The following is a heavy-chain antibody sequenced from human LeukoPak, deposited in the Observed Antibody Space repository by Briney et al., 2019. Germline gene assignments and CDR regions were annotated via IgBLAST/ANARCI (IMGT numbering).Heavy chain of an antibody. Sequence: PGGSLRLSYATSGFTFSSYTMSWVRQAPGKGLEWVSSISGSGGSTYYDSMQGRFAISRDNSKNTLYLQMNSLRAEDTAVYYCAKAYYYDSSGYYDYYFDYWGQGTLVAVSS. CDR2: ISGSGGST. J-gene: IGHJ4*02. CDR1: GFTFSSYT. D-gene: IGHD3-22*01. V-gene: IGHV3-23*01. CDR3: AKAYYYDSSGYYDYYFDY.